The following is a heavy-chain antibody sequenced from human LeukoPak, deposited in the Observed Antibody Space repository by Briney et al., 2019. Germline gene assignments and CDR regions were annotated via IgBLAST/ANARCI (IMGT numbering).Heavy chain of an antibody. D-gene: IGHD2-8*01. CDR2: FTWNT. V-gene: IGHV4-39*01. CDR3: TRLVNGRPLDL. Sequence: SETLSLTCTLSRGSISSSTYHWGWIRQPPGKGLEWIGSFTWNTYSNPSLKSRVTISLDTSKNQFSLKLTSVTPADTAMYYCTRLVNGRPLDLSGQGVLVTVSS. CDR1: RGSISSSTYH. J-gene: IGHJ4*02.